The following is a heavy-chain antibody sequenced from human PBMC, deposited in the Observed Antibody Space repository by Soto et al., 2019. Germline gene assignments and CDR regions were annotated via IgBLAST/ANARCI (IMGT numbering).Heavy chain of an antibody. CDR2: INHSGST. CDR3: ARGEGRLVGTWFDP. J-gene: IGHJ5*02. CDR1: GGSFSRYY. D-gene: IGHD5-12*01. Sequence: SETLSLTCDVYGGSFSRYYWNWIRQPPGKGLEWLGEINHSGSTNYNPSLESRVTISLDTSKTQFSLKLTSVTAADTAVYYCARGEGRLVGTWFDPWGQGTLVTVSS. V-gene: IGHV4-34*01.